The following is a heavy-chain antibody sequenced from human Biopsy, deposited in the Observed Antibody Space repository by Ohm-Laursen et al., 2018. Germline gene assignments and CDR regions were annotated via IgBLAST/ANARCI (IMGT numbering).Heavy chain of an antibody. CDR2: ISKIGST. CDR3: ARESALAGDFDS. CDR1: GASVTSGSYY. Sequence: GTLSLTCTVSGASVTSGSYYWSWIRQPPGKGLEWLGYISKIGSTNYNPSLKSRVTISVDTSKNHFSLKLTSVTAADTAVYYCARESALAGDFDSWGQGTLVTVSS. J-gene: IGHJ4*02. D-gene: IGHD6-19*01. V-gene: IGHV4-61*01.